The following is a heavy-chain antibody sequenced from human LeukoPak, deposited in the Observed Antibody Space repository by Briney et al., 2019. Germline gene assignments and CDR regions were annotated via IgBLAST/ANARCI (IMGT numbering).Heavy chain of an antibody. CDR2: INSDGRST. V-gene: IGHV3-74*01. Sequence: GGSLRLSCAASGFLFSRYWMNWVRQAPGKGPAWVSRINSDGRSTIYADSVKGRFTISRDNAKNTLYLQMNSLRAEDTAVYYCARDPRYCGGDCYSFDYWGQGTLVTVSS. D-gene: IGHD2-21*02. CDR1: GFLFSRYW. J-gene: IGHJ4*02. CDR3: ARDPRYCGGDCYSFDY.